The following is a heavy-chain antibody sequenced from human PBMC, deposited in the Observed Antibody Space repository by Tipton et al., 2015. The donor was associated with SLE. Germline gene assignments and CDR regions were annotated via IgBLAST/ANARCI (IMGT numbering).Heavy chain of an antibody. J-gene: IGHJ4*02. D-gene: IGHD1-1*01. CDR3: ARGGNSYNWPIDY. CDR2: IYATGIT. Sequence: LRLSCTVSGDSINSYYWSWIRQPAGKGLEWIGHIYATGITNYNPSLKSRVTISVDTSKNQSSLKLSSVIAADTAVYYCARGGNSYNWPIDYWGQGTLVTVSS. V-gene: IGHV4-4*07. CDR1: GDSINSYY.